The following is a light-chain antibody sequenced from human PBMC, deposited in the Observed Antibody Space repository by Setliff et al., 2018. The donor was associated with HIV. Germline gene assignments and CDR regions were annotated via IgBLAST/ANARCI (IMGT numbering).Light chain of an antibody. J-gene: IGLJ1*01. CDR3: CSYAGSSTYV. CDR1: SEDVGTSKF. V-gene: IGLV2-23*02. CDR2: EVT. Sequence: SALAQPASVSGSPGQSITISCTGTSEDVGTSKFVSWYQQHPGKAPKLMIYEVTKRPSEISNRFSGSKSGNTASLTISGLQAEDEADYYCCSYAGSSTYVFGTGTKVTVL.